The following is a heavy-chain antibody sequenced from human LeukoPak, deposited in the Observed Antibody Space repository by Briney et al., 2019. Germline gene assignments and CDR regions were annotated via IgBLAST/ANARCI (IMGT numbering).Heavy chain of an antibody. Sequence: PGGSLRLSCAASEFTFSDYYMTWIRQFPGKGLEWVSYISPSGGAVYYANSVKGRFTVSRDNAKNSLYLQMDSLRDEDTAVYYCARDKYHSSWQGSNFDYWGQGTLVTVSS. CDR1: EFTFSDYY. D-gene: IGHD2-2*01. J-gene: IGHJ4*02. V-gene: IGHV3-11*04. CDR2: ISPSGGAV. CDR3: ARDKYHSSWQGSNFDY.